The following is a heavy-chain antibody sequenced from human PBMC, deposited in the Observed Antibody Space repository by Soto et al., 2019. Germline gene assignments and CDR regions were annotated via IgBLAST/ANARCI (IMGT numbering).Heavy chain of an antibody. V-gene: IGHV1-69*13. CDR1: GGTFSSYA. CDR2: IIPICGTA. Sequence: SVKVSCKASGGTFSSYAISWVRQAPGQGLEWMGGIIPICGTANYAQKFQGRVTMTADESTSTAYMELSSLRSEDTAVYYGARSVHPYYYDSSGYYYNWFDPWGQGTLVTVSS. D-gene: IGHD3-22*01. CDR3: ARSVHPYYYDSSGYYYNWFDP. J-gene: IGHJ5*02.